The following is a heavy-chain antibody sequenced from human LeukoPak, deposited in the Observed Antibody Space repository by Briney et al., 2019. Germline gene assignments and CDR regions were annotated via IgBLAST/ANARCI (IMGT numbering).Heavy chain of an antibody. CDR2: IYYSGST. D-gene: IGHD3-22*01. J-gene: IGHJ4*02. Sequence: SETLSLTCTVSGGSISTSYWGWIRQPPGKGLEWIGSIYYSGSTYYNPSLKSRVTISVDTSKNQFSLKLNSVTAADTAVYYCARASGYYYGDFDYWGQGTRVTVSS. CDR1: GGSISTSY. V-gene: IGHV4-39*07. CDR3: ARASGYYYGDFDY.